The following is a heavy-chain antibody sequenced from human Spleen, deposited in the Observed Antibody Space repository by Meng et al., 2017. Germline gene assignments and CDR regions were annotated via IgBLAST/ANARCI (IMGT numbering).Heavy chain of an antibody. CDR1: GYTFTGYY. CDR3: ARDLIPVAGRAGFDY. J-gene: IGHJ4*02. CDR2: INPTGGGT. V-gene: IGHV1-46*01. D-gene: IGHD6-19*01. Sequence: QLQLVHLGAEVKKPWASVKVSCKASGYTFTGYYMHWVRQAPGQGLEWMGMINPTGGGTSYAQKFQGRFTMTRDTSTSTIYMELSSLRSEDTAVYYCARDLIPVAGRAGFDYWGQGTLVTVSS.